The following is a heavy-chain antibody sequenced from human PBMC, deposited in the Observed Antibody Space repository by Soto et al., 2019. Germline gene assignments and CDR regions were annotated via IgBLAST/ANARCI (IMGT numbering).Heavy chain of an antibody. D-gene: IGHD3-10*01. CDR1: GYTFTSYY. CDR2: INPVTGRT. Sequence: ASVKVSCKASGYTFTSYYIHCVRQAPGQGLEWIGIINPVTGRTTYPQKFQGRVTMTRDTSTSTVYMDLSSLRSEDTAVYYCARDHRGSSSGYFDLWGRGTLVTVSS. CDR3: ARDHRGSSSGYFDL. J-gene: IGHJ2*01. V-gene: IGHV1-46*01.